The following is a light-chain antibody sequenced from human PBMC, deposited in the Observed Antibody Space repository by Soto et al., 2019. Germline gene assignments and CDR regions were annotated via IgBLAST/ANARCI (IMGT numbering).Light chain of an antibody. V-gene: IGKV1-39*01. CDR3: QQSYITPFT. CDR1: QSISNY. J-gene: IGKJ3*01. CDR2: AAS. Sequence: DIQMTQSPSSLSASVGDRVTITCRASQSISNYLNWYQQKPGKAPKLLIYAASSSQSEVPSRFSGSGSGTDFTLTISSLQPEDIATCYCQQSYITPFTFGPGTKVEIK.